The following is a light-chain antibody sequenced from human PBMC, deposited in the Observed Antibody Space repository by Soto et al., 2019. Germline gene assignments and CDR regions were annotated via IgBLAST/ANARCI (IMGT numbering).Light chain of an antibody. CDR1: QSVSSSY. J-gene: IGKJ1*01. CDR2: GAS. Sequence: IGLPQSPCTLSLSPGERATLSCRASQSVSSSYLAWYQQKPGQAPRLLIYGASSRATGIPDRFSGSGSGTDFTLTISRLEPEDFAVYYCQQYGSSPRTFGQGTKVDIK. CDR3: QQYGSSPRT. V-gene: IGKV3-20*01.